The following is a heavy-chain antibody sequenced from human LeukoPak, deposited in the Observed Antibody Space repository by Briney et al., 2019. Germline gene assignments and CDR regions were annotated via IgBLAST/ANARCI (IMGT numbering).Heavy chain of an antibody. CDR3: ARDVGGDYVEYNWFDP. CDR2: VNHSGST. J-gene: IGHJ5*02. Sequence: SETLSLTCAVYGGSFSGYYWSWIRQPPGKGLEWIGEVNHSGSTNYNPSLKSRVTISVDTSKNQFSLKLSSVTAADTAVYYCARDVGGDYVEYNWFDPWDQGTLVTVSS. V-gene: IGHV4-34*01. D-gene: IGHD4-17*01. CDR1: GGSFSGYY.